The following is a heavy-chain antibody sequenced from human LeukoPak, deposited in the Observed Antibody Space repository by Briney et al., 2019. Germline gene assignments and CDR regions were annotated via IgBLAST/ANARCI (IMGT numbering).Heavy chain of an antibody. J-gene: IGHJ4*02. CDR2: ISSSGGST. V-gene: IGHV3-23*01. Sequence: GGSLRLPCAASGFTFSSYAMSWVRQAPGMGLEWVSGISSSGGSTYYADSVKGRFTISRDNSKNTLYLQMNSLRAEDTAVYYCAKESSSGWNPTRFFDYWGQGTLVTVSS. D-gene: IGHD6-19*01. CDR1: GFTFSSYA. CDR3: AKESSSGWNPTRFFDY.